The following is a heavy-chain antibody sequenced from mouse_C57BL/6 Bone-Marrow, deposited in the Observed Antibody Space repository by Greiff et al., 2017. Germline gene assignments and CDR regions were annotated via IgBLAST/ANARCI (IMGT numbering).Heavy chain of an antibody. D-gene: IGHD1-2*01. J-gene: IGHJ1*03. V-gene: IGHV5-6*02. CDR2: ISSGGSYT. CDR3: AGYSRRDWYFDV. CDR1: GFTFSSYG. Sequence: DVMLVESGGDLVKPGASLKLSCAASGFTFSSYGMSWVRQTPDQSLEWVATISSGGSYTYYPDSVQGRYTMSRDNANNTLYLQMSSLRSEDSAVYYCAGYSRRDWYFDVWGTGTTVTVSS.